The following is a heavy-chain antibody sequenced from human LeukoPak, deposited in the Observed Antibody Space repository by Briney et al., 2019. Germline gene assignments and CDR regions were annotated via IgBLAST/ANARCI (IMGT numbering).Heavy chain of an antibody. D-gene: IGHD2-2*01. J-gene: IGHJ4*02. Sequence: SETLSLTCTVSGGSVSSGSYYWSWIRQPPGEGLEWIGYIDYSGSTNYTPSLKSRVTISVDTSKNQFSLKLSSVTAADTALYYCAREHEHQAFDYWGQGTLVTVSS. CDR3: AREHEHQAFDY. CDR1: GGSVSSGSYY. V-gene: IGHV4-61*01. CDR2: IDYSGST.